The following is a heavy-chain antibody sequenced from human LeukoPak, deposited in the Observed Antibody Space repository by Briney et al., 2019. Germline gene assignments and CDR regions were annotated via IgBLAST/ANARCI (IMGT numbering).Heavy chain of an antibody. CDR1: GGSISSYY. D-gene: IGHD4/OR15-4a*01. J-gene: IGHJ3*02. Sequence: SETLSLTCTVSGGSISSYYWSWIRQPPGKGLEWIGYIYYSGSTNYNPSLKSRVTISVDTSENQFSLKLSSVTAADTAVYYCARGPAAKGAFDIWGQGTMVTVSS. CDR3: ARGPAAKGAFDI. CDR2: IYYSGST. V-gene: IGHV4-59*01.